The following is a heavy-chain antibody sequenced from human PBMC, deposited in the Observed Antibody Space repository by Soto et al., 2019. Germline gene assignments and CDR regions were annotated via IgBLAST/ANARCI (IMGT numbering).Heavy chain of an antibody. Sequence: QVQLQESGPGLVKPSGTLSLTCAVSSGSISSSNWWSWVRQPPGKGLEWIGEIYHSGSTNYNPSLKSRVTISVDKSKNQFSLKLGSVTAADTAVYYCARTGVGGWKANDYYYMDVWGKGTTVTVSS. CDR2: IYHSGST. CDR1: SGSISSSNW. CDR3: ARTGVGGWKANDYYYMDV. J-gene: IGHJ6*03. D-gene: IGHD6-19*01. V-gene: IGHV4-4*02.